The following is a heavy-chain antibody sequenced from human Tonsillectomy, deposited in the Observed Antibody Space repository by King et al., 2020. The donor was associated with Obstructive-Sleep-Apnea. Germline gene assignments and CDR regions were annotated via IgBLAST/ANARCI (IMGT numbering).Heavy chain of an antibody. V-gene: IGHV3-21*01. CDR3: ARERGPGTVTAIDY. CDR1: GFTFSSYS. Sequence: VQLVESGGGLVKPGGSLRLSCAASGFTFSSYSMNWVRQAPGKGLEWVSSISSSSSYIYYADSVKGRFTISRDNAKNSLYLQMNSLRAEDTAVYYCARERGPGTVTAIDYWGKGTLVTVSS. CDR2: ISSSSSYI. D-gene: IGHD4-17*01. J-gene: IGHJ4*02.